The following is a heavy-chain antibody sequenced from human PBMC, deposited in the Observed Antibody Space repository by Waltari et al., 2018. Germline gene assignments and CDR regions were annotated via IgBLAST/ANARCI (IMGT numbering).Heavy chain of an antibody. CDR2: LSSGGGTI. D-gene: IGHD1-26*01. CDR3: VREGSGFDP. Sequence: VQLVESGGGLVQPGGSLRLSCAASGLPFSNYNFNWVRQAPGKGLEWVSFLSSGGGTIFYPESVKGRFTISRDDAKSSLYLQMNSLRAEDTAVYYCVREGSGFDPWGQGTQVTVSS. V-gene: IGHV3-48*03. CDR1: GLPFSNYN. J-gene: IGHJ5*02.